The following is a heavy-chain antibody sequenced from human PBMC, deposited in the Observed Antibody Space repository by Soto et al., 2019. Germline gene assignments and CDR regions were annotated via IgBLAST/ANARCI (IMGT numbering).Heavy chain of an antibody. J-gene: IGHJ4*02. CDR1: GFTFSSYG. CDR2: ISYDGSNK. V-gene: IGHV3-30*18. CDR3: AKVRLKSMELWFGEGSFDC. D-gene: IGHD3-10*01. Sequence: QVQLVESGGGVVQPGRSLRLSCAASGFTFSSYGMHWVRQAPGKGLEWVAVISYDGSNKYYADSVKGRFTISRDNSKKTLYLQMNSLRAEDTTEYYCAKVRLKSMELWFGEGSFDCWGQGTLVTVCS.